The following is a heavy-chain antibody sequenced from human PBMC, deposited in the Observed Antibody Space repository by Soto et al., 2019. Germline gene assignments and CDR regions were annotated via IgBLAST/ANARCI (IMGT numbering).Heavy chain of an antibody. D-gene: IGHD6-13*01. J-gene: IGHJ5*02. V-gene: IGHV1-69*02. Sequence: GASVKVSCKASGGTFSSYTISWVRQAPGQGLEWMGRIIPILGIANYAQKFQGRVTITADKSTSTAYMELSSLRSEDTAVYYCARSSIGQHSSSGSPSMPWGQGTLVTVSS. CDR3: ARSSIGQHSSSGSPSMP. CDR1: GGTFSSYT. CDR2: IIPILGIA.